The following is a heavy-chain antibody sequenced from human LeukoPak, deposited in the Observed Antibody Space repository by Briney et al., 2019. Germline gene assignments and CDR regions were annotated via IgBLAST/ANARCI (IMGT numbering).Heavy chain of an antibody. CDR3: ARGVYCSGGSCYPIDY. D-gene: IGHD2-15*01. Sequence: ASVTVSCKASGYTFTSYAMHWVRQAPGQRLEWMGWINAGNGNTKYSQKFQGRVTITRDTSASTAYMELSSLRSEDTAVYYCARGVYCSGGSCYPIDYWGQGTLVTVSS. J-gene: IGHJ4*02. V-gene: IGHV1-3*01. CDR1: GYTFTSYA. CDR2: INAGNGNT.